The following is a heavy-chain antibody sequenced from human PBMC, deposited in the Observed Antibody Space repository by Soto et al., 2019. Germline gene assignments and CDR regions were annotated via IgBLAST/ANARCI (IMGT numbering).Heavy chain of an antibody. J-gene: IGHJ5*02. D-gene: IGHD5-12*01. V-gene: IGHV4-59*01. Sequence: PSETLSLTCTVSGGSISNYYWSWLRQPPGKGLEWIGHIYYSRSTNYNPSLKSRLTISVDTSKNQFSLKLDSVTAADTAVYYCERDGLMTPSNYDFDHWGQGTLVTVSS. CDR2: IYYSRST. CDR3: ERDGLMTPSNYDFDH. CDR1: GGSISNYY.